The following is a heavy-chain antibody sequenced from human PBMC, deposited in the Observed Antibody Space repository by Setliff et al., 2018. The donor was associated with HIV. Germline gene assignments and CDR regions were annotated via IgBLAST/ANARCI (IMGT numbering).Heavy chain of an antibody. D-gene: IGHD4-4*01. CDR3: VRLDYSNYYSYYIDV. Sequence: SETLSLTCTVSGGSISINNYYWAWVRQPPGKGLEWIGSVHKSGNSYYKPSLKSRVTISVDTSENHFSLRPSSVTAADTAVYYCVRLDYSNYYSYYIDVWGEGTMVTVSS. J-gene: IGHJ6*03. V-gene: IGHV4-39*02. CDR2: VHKSGNS. CDR1: GGSISINNYY.